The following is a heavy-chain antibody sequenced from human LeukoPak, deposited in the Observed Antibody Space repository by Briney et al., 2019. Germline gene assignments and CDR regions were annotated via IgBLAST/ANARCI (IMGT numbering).Heavy chain of an antibody. CDR1: GYTFTSYA. D-gene: IGHD3-22*01. V-gene: IGHV1-3*01. J-gene: IGHJ3*02. CDR3: ARDTLPFDMIVVVTRDGDAFDI. CDR2: INAGNGNT. Sequence: GASVKVSCKASGYTFTSYAMHWVRQAPGQRLEWMGWINAGNGNTKYSQKFQGRVTITRDTSASTAYMELSSLRSEDTAVYYCARDTLPFDMIVVVTRDGDAFDIWGQGTMVTVSS.